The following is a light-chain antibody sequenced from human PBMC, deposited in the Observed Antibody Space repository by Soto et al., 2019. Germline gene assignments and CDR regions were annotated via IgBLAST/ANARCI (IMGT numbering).Light chain of an antibody. CDR2: EIS. V-gene: IGLV2-14*01. Sequence: QLVLTQPASVSGSPGQSIIISCTGTSSDIGVYNYVSWYQYHPGKAPKLMIYEISNRPSGVSSRFSGSKSGNTASLTISGLQAEDEAEYYCTSYTTTNFYVFGTGTKLTVL. CDR3: TSYTTTNFYV. CDR1: SSDIGVYNY. J-gene: IGLJ1*01.